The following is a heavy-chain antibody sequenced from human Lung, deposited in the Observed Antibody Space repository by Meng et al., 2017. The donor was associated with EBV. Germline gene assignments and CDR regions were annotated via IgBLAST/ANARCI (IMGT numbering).Heavy chain of an antibody. CDR3: VRGDSRDD. CDR1: GFTFRART. D-gene: IGHD3-22*01. Sequence: EVQLVESGGXLVKPGXSLRLSCTASGFTFRARTLNWVRPGPGKGLEWISSISRSSSLVFYADSVKGRFVISRDNAQNSLYLQMNSLRVEDTAIYYCVRGDSRDDWGQGTLGTVAS. CDR2: ISRSSSLV. J-gene: IGHJ4*02. V-gene: IGHV3-21*01.